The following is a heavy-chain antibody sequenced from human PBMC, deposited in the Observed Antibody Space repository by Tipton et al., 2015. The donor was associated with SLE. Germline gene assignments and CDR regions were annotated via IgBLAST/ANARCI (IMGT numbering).Heavy chain of an antibody. CDR3: AREYYGSGSYFDY. D-gene: IGHD3-10*01. CDR2: IYYSGST. J-gene: IGHJ4*02. V-gene: IGHV4-39*07. Sequence: TLSLTCTVSGGSISSSSYYWGWIRQPPGKGLEWIGSIYYSGSTYYNPSLKSRVTISVDTSKNQFSLKLSSVTAADTAVYYCAREYYGSGSYFDYWGQGTLVTVSS. CDR1: GGSISSSSYY.